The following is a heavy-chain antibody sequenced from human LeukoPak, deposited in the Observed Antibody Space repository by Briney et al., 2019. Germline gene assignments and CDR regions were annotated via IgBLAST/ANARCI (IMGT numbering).Heavy chain of an antibody. J-gene: IGHJ4*02. CDR1: GGSISSSSYY. D-gene: IGHD2-2*01. Sequence: PSETLSLTCTVSGGSISSSSYYWGWIRQPPGQGLEWIGSIYYSGSTYYNSSLKSRVTISVDTSKNQFSLKLSSVTAADTAVYYCARDSRLGLLSYWGQGTLVTVSS. CDR2: IYYSGST. CDR3: ARDSRLGLLSY. V-gene: IGHV4-39*02.